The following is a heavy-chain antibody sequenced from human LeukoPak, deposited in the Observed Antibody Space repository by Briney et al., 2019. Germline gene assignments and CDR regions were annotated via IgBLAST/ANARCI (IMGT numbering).Heavy chain of an antibody. J-gene: IGHJ4*02. Sequence: GGSLRLSCAASGFTFSNAWMSWVRQAPGKGLEWVGRIKSKTDGGTTDYAAPVKGRFTISRDDSKNTLYLQMNSLKTEDTAVYYCTVWRPLGSSWVDYWGQGTLVTVST. V-gene: IGHV3-15*01. CDR3: TVWRPLGSSWVDY. CDR1: GFTFSNAW. CDR2: IKSKTDGGTT. D-gene: IGHD6-6*01.